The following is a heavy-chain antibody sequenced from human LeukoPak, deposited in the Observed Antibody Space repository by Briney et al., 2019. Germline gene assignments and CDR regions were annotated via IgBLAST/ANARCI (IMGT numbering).Heavy chain of an antibody. CDR2: IGWNSGGI. J-gene: IGHJ4*02. D-gene: IGHD6-13*01. Sequence: GGSLRLSCAASGFTFDDYAMHWVRQAPGKGLEWVSGIGWNSGGIVYADSVKGQFTISRDNAKKSLYLQMNSLGAEDTALYYCVKVTAAGFVDHWGQGTLVTVSS. CDR1: GFTFDDYA. CDR3: VKVTAAGFVDH. V-gene: IGHV3-9*01.